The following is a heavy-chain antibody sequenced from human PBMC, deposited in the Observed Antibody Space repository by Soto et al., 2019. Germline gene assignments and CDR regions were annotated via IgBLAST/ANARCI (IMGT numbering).Heavy chain of an antibody. D-gene: IGHD6-19*01. CDR2: ISYDGTNK. V-gene: IGHV3-30*04. CDR1: GFMFSAYA. J-gene: IGHJ4*01. CDR3: ARDPSPYTSGWYGIDF. Sequence: GGSLRLSCAASGFMFSAYAMLWVRQAPGKGLEWVAAISYDGTNKYYADSIKGRFTISRDNSANTLFLQVNSQRREDTAMYYCARDPSPYTSGWYGIDFWGQGTLVTVSS.